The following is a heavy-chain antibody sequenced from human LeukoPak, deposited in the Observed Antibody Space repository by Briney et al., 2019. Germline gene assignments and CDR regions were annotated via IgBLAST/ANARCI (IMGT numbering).Heavy chain of an antibody. CDR3: ARDLQQLGQHNFDY. J-gene: IGHJ4*02. CDR2: ISSSSSTI. Sequence: GGSLRLSCAASGFTFSSYSMNWVRQAPGKGLELVSYISSSSSTIYYADSVKGRFTISRDNAKNSLYLQMNSLRAEDTAVYYCARDLQQLGQHNFDYWGQGTLVTVSS. V-gene: IGHV3-48*01. CDR1: GFTFSSYS. D-gene: IGHD6-13*01.